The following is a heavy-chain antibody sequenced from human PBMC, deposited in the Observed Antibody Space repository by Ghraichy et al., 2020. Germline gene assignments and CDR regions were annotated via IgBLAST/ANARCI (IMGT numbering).Heavy chain of an antibody. CDR1: GISFASYA. CDR3: AKSPFAPGRSFFLDY. V-gene: IGHV3-23*01. Sequence: GGSLRLSCAAFGISFASYAMSWIRQGPGKGLEWVSSITQSGDKTYYADSVQGRFTISRDNSKNTLYLRMDSLRAEDSAVYSCAKSPFAPGRSFFLDYWGQGTRVDVAS. CDR2: ITQSGDKT. D-gene: IGHD3-16*02. J-gene: IGHJ4*02.